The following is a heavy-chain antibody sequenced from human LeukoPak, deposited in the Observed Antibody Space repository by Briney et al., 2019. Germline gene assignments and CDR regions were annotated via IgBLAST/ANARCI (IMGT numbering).Heavy chain of an antibody. CDR1: GGSFSGYY. V-gene: IGHV4-34*01. D-gene: IGHD3-16*02. CDR2: INHSGST. Sequence: SETLSLTCAVYGGSFSGYYWSWIRQPPGKGLEWIGEINHSGSTNYNPSLKSRVTISVDTSKNQFSLKLSSVTAADTAVYYCARGAVNYDYVWGSYRPNYFDYWGQGTLVTVSS. CDR3: ARGAVNYDYVWGSYRPNYFDY. J-gene: IGHJ4*02.